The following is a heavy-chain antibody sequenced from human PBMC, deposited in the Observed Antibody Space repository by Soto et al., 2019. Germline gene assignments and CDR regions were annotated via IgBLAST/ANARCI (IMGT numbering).Heavy chain of an antibody. J-gene: IGHJ3*01. CDR2: ISGSGGTT. D-gene: IGHD6-19*01. CDR1: GFTFSSYA. Sequence: EVQLLESGGGLVQPGGSLRLSCAASGFTFSSYAMSWVRQAPGKGLEWVSAISGSGGTTYYADSVKGRFTFSRDNSTNTLYLKMNSLRAEDTAVYYCAKTANGWFSAFDFWGQGTMVTVSS. CDR3: AKTANGWFSAFDF. V-gene: IGHV3-23*01.